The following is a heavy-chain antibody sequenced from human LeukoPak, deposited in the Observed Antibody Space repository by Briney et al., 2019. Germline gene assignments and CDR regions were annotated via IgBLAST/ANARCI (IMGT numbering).Heavy chain of an antibody. D-gene: IGHD2-15*01. CDR1: GFTFSNAW. CDR2: IKSKTDGGTT. V-gene: IGHV3-15*01. CDR3: TTESCCWRHWFDP. Sequence: PGGSRRLSCAASGFTFSNAWMSWVRQAPGKGLEWVGRIKSKTDGGTTDYAAPVKGRFTISRDDSKNTLYLQMNSLKTEDTAVYYCTTESCCWRHWFDPWGQGTLVTVSS. J-gene: IGHJ5*02.